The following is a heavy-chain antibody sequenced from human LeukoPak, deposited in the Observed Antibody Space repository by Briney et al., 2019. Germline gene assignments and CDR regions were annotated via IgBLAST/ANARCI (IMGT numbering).Heavy chain of an antibody. CDR1: GYTFTRYA. CDR2: ISAYNGNT. Sequence: ASVKVSCKASGYTFTRYAMNWVRQAPGQGLEWMGWISAYNGNTNYAQKLQGRVTMTTDTSTSTAYMELRSLRSGDTAVYYCARSGIAVAGTGVRAFDIWGQGTMVTVSS. CDR3: ARSGIAVAGTGVRAFDI. V-gene: IGHV1-18*01. J-gene: IGHJ3*02. D-gene: IGHD6-19*01.